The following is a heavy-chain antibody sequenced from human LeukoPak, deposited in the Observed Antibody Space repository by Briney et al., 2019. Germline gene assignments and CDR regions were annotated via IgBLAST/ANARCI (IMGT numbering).Heavy chain of an antibody. D-gene: IGHD3-10*01. CDR2: ISTFSNTI. CDR1: GFTFSRYS. CDR3: ARDKSAGADTGSSFYY. J-gene: IGHJ4*02. V-gene: IGHV3-48*01. Sequence: GGSLRLSCAASGFTFSRYSMNWVRQAPGKGLEWVSFISTFSNTIYYADFVKGRFTISRDNAKNSLYLQMDSLRAEDTAVYYCARDKSAGADTGSSFYYWGQGALVTVSS.